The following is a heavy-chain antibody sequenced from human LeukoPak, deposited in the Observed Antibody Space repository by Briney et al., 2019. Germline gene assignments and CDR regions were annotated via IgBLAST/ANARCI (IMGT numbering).Heavy chain of an antibody. Sequence: SETLSLTCTVSGGSISSYYWSWIRQPPGKGLEWIGYIYYSRSTNYNPSLKSRVTISVDTSKNQFSLKLSSVTAADTAVYYCARDALHAFDIWGQGTMVTVSS. J-gene: IGHJ3*02. CDR1: GGSISSYY. V-gene: IGHV4-59*01. CDR3: ARDALHAFDI. CDR2: IYYSRST.